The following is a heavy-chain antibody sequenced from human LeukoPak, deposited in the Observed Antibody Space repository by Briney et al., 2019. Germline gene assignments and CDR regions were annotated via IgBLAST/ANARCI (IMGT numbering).Heavy chain of an antibody. V-gene: IGHV3-23*01. D-gene: IGHD2-21*02. Sequence: GGSLRLSCTVSGFTVSSNSMSWVRQAPGKGLEWVATISHNANSIYYANSVRGRFTISRNNFNNTLFLHVNSLRVEDTAVYFCAKGNCGGDCYEYYFDNWGRGTLVTVSS. CDR1: GFTVSSNS. CDR3: AKGNCGGDCYEYYFDN. J-gene: IGHJ4*01. CDR2: ISHNANSI.